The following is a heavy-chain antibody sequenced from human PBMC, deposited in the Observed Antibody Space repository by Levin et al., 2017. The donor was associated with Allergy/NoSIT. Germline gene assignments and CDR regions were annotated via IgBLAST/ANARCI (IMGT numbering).Heavy chain of an antibody. CDR3: AKDRPEYQLLDDAFDI. V-gene: IGHV3-23*01. J-gene: IGHJ3*02. Sequence: GGSLRLSCAASGFTFSSYAMSWVRQAPGKGLEWVSAISGSGGSTYYADSVQGRFTISRDNSKNTLYLQMNSLRAEDTAVYYCAKDRPEYQLLDDAFDIWGQGTMVTVSS. CDR1: GFTFSSYA. D-gene: IGHD2-2*01. CDR2: ISGSGGST.